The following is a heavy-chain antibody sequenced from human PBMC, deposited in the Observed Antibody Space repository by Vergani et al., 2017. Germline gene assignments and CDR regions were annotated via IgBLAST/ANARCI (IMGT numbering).Heavy chain of an antibody. CDR3: ARASEPYCSGGSCYSRVSSSNWFDP. CDR2: IIPIFGTA. D-gene: IGHD2-15*01. J-gene: IGHJ5*02. Sequence: QVQLVQSGAEVKKPGSSVKVSCKASGGTFSSYAISWVRQAPGQGLEWMGRIIPIFGTANYAQKFQGRVTITADESTSPAYMELSSLRSEDTAVYYCARASEPYCSGGSCYSRVSSSNWFDPWGQGTLVTVSS. CDR1: GGTFSSYA. V-gene: IGHV1-69*13.